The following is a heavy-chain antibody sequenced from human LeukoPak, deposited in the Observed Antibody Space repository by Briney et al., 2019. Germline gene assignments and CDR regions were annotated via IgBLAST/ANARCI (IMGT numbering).Heavy chain of an antibody. CDR1: GFTFSSYE. CDR3: ARAHGLWFGELSPGYYYYYGMDV. J-gene: IGHJ6*04. Sequence: GGSLRLSCAASGFTFSSYEMNWVRQAPGKGLEWVPYISSSGSTIYYADSVKGRFTISRDNAKNSLYLQMNSLRAEDTAVYYCARAHGLWFGELSPGYYYYYGMDVWGKGTTVTVSS. D-gene: IGHD3-10*01. V-gene: IGHV3-48*03. CDR2: ISSSGSTI.